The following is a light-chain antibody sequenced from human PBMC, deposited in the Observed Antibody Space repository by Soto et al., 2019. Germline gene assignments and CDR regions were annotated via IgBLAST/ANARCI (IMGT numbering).Light chain of an antibody. V-gene: IGLV1-44*01. CDR1: TANIGTNT. CDR2: TND. Sequence: QSALTQPPSASGTPGQRVTISCSGSTANIGTNTVNWFQHLPGSAPKLLIYTNDQRPSGVPDRSSGSRSGTSASLAISGLQSEDEADYYCATWDDSVYVFGTGTKV. J-gene: IGLJ1*01. CDR3: ATWDDSVYV.